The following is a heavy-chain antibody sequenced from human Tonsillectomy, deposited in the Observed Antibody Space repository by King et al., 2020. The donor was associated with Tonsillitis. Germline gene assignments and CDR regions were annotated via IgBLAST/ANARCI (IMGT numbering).Heavy chain of an antibody. D-gene: IGHD3-22*01. CDR3: AIDTYYDDKSVYSHFDY. CDR1: GFDFSTYW. Sequence: EVQLVESGGGLVQPGGSLRLSCAASGFDFSTYWMSWVRQAPGKGLEWVASIKQDGSEKYYVDSVKGRFTISRDKAKKSLYLQMNTLRAEDTAVYYCAIDTYYDDKSVYSHFDYGGQATLVTVSS. V-gene: IGHV3-7*01. CDR2: IKQDGSEK. J-gene: IGHJ4*02.